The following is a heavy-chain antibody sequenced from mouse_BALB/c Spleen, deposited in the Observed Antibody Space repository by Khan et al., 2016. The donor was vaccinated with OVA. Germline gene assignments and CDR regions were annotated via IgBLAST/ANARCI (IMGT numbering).Heavy chain of an antibody. Sequence: EVQLVESGGDLMKPGGSLKLSCAASGFTFSAYSMSWVRQTPDKRLEWVATINSDGYYTYYPDSVQGRFTISRNNAKNTLSLQMSSLKSEDTAIYYCASHLTGSFAYWGQGTLVTGSA. V-gene: IGHV5-6*01. CDR2: INSDGYYT. CDR3: ASHLTGSFAY. CDR1: GFTFSAYS. J-gene: IGHJ3*01. D-gene: IGHD4-1*01.